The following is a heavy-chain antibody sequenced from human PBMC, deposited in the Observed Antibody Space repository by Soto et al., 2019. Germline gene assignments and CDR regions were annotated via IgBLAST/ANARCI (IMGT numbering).Heavy chain of an antibody. CDR2: IIPILGIA. J-gene: IGHJ4*02. CDR1: GGTFSSYT. Sequence: QVQLVQSGAEVKKPGSSVKVSCKASGGTFSSYTISWVRQAPGQGLEWMGRIIPILGIANYAQKFQGRVTSTADKSKSTAYMELSSLRSEDTAVYYCASEAGGLRYFDWFLFDYWGQGTLVTVSS. CDR3: ASEAGGLRYFDWFLFDY. V-gene: IGHV1-69*02. D-gene: IGHD3-9*01.